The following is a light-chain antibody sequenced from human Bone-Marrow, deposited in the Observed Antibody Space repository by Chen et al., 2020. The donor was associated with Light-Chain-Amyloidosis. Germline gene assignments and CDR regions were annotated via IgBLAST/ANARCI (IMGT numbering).Light chain of an antibody. CDR3: SSYTITNALA. J-gene: IGLJ1*01. V-gene: IGLV2-14*01. CDR2: EVT. CDR1: SSDVGGDNH. Sequence: QSALTQPASVSGSPGQSITISCTGTSSDVGGDNHVSWYQQHPDKAPKLMIYEVTNRPSWVPDGFSGSRSPNTASQTISALQTEDEADSFCSSYTITNALAFGCGTRVPGL.